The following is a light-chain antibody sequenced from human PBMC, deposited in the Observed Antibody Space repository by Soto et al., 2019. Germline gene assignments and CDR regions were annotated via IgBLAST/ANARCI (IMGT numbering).Light chain of an antibody. J-gene: IGLJ3*02. V-gene: IGLV2-14*01. CDR1: RSDVGAYGY. CDR2: EVN. CDR3: SSYTTGNTVV. Sequence: QSVLTQPASVSGSPGQSIAISCTGTRSDVGAYGYVSWYQQHPGKAPKLMLFEVNMRPSGVSNRFSGSKSGNTASLTISGLQADDEADSYCSSYTTGNTVVFGGGTKVTVL.